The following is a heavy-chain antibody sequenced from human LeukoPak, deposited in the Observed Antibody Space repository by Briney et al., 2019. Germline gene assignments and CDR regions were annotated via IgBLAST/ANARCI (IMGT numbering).Heavy chain of an antibody. CDR2: ISGSGGST. Sequence: GGSLRLSCAASGFTFSSYGMSWVRQAPGKGLEWVSAISGSGGSTYYADSVKGRFTISRDNSKNTLYLQMNSLRAEDTAVYYCAKVNRGYSGYDFFSDYYYYMDVWGKGTTVTISS. CDR1: GFTFSSYG. CDR3: AKVNRGYSGYDFFSDYYYYMDV. D-gene: IGHD5-12*01. V-gene: IGHV3-23*01. J-gene: IGHJ6*03.